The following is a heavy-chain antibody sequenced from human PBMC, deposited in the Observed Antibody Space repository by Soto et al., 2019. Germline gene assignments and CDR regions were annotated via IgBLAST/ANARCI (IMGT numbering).Heavy chain of an antibody. D-gene: IGHD6-6*01. Sequence: SETLSLTCTVSGGSISSYYWSWIRQPPGKGLEWIGYIYYSGSTNYNPSLKSRVTISVDTSKNQFSLKLSSVTAADTAVYYCARVQGSSSLWFDPWGQGTLVTVSS. CDR1: GGSISSYY. CDR3: ARVQGSSSLWFDP. V-gene: IGHV4-59*08. J-gene: IGHJ5*02. CDR2: IYYSGST.